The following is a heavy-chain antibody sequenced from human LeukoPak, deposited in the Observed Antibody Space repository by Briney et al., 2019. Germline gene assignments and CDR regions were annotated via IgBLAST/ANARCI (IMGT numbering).Heavy chain of an antibody. Sequence: GSSVKVSCKASGGTFSSYAISWVRQAPGQGLEWMGRIIPILGTANYAQKFQGRVTITADRSTSTAYMELSSLRSEDTAVYYCASTRYYDSSGYRDYWGQGTLVTVSS. CDR3: ASTRYYDSSGYRDY. CDR2: IIPILGTA. D-gene: IGHD3-22*01. CDR1: GGTFSSYA. V-gene: IGHV1-69*04. J-gene: IGHJ4*02.